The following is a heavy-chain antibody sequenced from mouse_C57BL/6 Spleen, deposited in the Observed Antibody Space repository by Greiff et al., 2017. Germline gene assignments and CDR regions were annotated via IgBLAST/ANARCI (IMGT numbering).Heavy chain of an antibody. J-gene: IGHJ3*01. CDR3: ARGGYDEVFAY. D-gene: IGHD2-2*01. CDR2: INPYNGDT. CDR1: GYSFTGYF. Sequence: VQLQQSGPELVKPGDSVKISCKASGYSFTGYFMNWVMQSHGKSLEWIGRINPYNGDTFYNQKFKGKATLTVDKSSSTAHMERRSLTSEDSAVYYCARGGYDEVFAYWGQGTLVTVSA. V-gene: IGHV1-20*01.